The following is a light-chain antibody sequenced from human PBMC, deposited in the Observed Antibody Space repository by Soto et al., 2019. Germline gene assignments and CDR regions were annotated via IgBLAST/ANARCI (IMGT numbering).Light chain of an antibody. J-gene: IGKJ4*01. Sequence: DIQMTQSPSTLSASVGDRVTITCRASQSISSWLAWYQQKPGKAPKLLIYKASNLESGLPSRFSGSGSGADFTLTISSLQPDDFATYCCQQYSSYPLTFGGGTKVDTK. CDR2: KAS. CDR3: QQYSSYPLT. V-gene: IGKV1-5*03. CDR1: QSISSW.